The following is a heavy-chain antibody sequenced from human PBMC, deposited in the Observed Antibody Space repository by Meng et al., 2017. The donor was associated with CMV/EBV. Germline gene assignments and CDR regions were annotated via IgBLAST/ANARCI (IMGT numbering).Heavy chain of an antibody. CDR1: VGSFSGYY. Sequence: QLWGAGLLEPSEPVSLTCAVYVGSFSGYYWSWIRQPPGKGLEWIGEINHSGSTNYNPSLKSRVTISVDTSKNQFSLKLSSVTAADTAVYYCARGGNWFDPWGQGTLVTVSS. V-gene: IGHV4-34*01. CDR3: ARGGNWFDP. J-gene: IGHJ5*02. CDR2: INHSGST.